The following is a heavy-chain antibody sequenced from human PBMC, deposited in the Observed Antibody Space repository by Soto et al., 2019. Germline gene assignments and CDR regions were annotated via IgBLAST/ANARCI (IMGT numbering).Heavy chain of an antibody. J-gene: IGHJ5*02. CDR3: ARGASIAAARNNWFDP. D-gene: IGHD6-13*01. CDR1: GGSFSGYY. V-gene: IGHV4-34*01. CDR2: INHSGST. Sequence: QVQLQQWGAGLLKPSETLSLTCAVYGGSFSGYYWSWIRQPPGKGLEWIGEINHSGSTNYNPSLKSRDTISVDTSKNQFSLKLSSVTAADTAVYYCARGASIAAARNNWFDPWGQGTLVTVSS.